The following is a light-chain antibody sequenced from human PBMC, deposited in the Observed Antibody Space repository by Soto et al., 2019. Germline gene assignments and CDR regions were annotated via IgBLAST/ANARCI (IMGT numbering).Light chain of an antibody. J-gene: IGLJ1*01. V-gene: IGLV3-21*04. Sequence: SYELTQPPSVSVAPGKTARITCGGNNIGTKSVHWYQQKPGQAPVLVIYYDSDRPSGIPERFSGSNSGNTATLTISRVEAGDEADYHCQVWDSSSDHPFGTGTKLTVL. CDR1: NIGTKS. CDR2: YDS. CDR3: QVWDSSSDHP.